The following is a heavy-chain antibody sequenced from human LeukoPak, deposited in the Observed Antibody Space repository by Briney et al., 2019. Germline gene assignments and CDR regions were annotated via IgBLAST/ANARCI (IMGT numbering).Heavy chain of an antibody. V-gene: IGHV3-21*01. D-gene: IGHD1-26*01. Sequence: KPGGSLRLSCAASGFTFSSYSMNWVRQAPGKGLEWVSSISSSSSYIHSADSVRGRFTISRDNAKNSLFLQMNSLRAEDTAVYYCARDEWGDAFDIWDQGTMVTVFS. CDR2: ISSSSSYI. J-gene: IGHJ3*02. CDR1: GFTFSSYS. CDR3: ARDEWGDAFDI.